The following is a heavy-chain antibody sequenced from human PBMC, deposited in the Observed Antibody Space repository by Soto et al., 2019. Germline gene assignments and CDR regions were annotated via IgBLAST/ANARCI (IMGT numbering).Heavy chain of an antibody. V-gene: IGHV3-23*01. Sequence: GGSLRLSCAASGFTFSSYAMSWVRQAPGKGLEWVSAISGSGGSTYYADSVKGRFTISRDNSKNTLYLQMNSLRAEDTAVYYCAKDCLGLVVVVPAAMPDVWGKGTTVTVSS. D-gene: IGHD2-2*01. CDR2: ISGSGGST. J-gene: IGHJ6*04. CDR1: GFTFSSYA. CDR3: AKDCLGLVVVVPAAMPDV.